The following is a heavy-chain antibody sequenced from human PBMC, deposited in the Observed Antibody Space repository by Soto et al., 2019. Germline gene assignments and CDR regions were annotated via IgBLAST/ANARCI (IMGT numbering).Heavy chain of an antibody. D-gene: IGHD5-12*01. V-gene: IGHV3-23*01. CDR2: ISGSGGST. Sequence: PGWSLRLSCAASGFTFISYAMSWVRQAPGKGLEWVSAISGSGGSTYYADSVKGRFTISRDNSKNTLYLQMNSLRAEDTAVYYCAKRLTSGGYDFHYYYYGMDVWGQGTTVTVSS. CDR3: AKRLTSGGYDFHYYYYGMDV. J-gene: IGHJ6*02. CDR1: GFTFISYA.